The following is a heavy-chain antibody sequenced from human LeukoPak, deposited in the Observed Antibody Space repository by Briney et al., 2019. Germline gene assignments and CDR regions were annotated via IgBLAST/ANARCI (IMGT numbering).Heavy chain of an antibody. Sequence: PSETLSLTCGVSSGSLSGYYWRWIRQGPGGGLEWLGEITHSGSPNYNPSLKSRVTISGDTSKKQFSLNLTSVTAADTGVYYCARGVDLWGRGTPVTVSS. CDR1: SGSLSGYY. CDR2: ITHSGSP. V-gene: IGHV4-34*01. CDR3: ARGVDL. J-gene: IGHJ2*01.